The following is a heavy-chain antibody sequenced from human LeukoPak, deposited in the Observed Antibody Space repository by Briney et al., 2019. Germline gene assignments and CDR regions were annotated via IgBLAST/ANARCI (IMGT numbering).Heavy chain of an antibody. Sequence: PGGSLRLSCAASGFTFSSYSMNWVRQAPGKGLEWISYIISSANAIYYADSVKGRFTISRDNAKNSVYLQMNSLRVEDTAVYYCAKGGRYCSSTSCYASIDYWGQGTLVTVSS. J-gene: IGHJ4*02. D-gene: IGHD2-2*01. CDR1: GFTFSSYS. CDR3: AKGGRYCSSTSCYASIDY. V-gene: IGHV3-48*01. CDR2: IISSANAI.